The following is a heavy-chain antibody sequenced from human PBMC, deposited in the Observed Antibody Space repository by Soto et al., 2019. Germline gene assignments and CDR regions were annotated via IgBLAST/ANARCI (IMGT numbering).Heavy chain of an antibody. CDR1: GYTFTNFG. CDR2: INTYNHNT. CDR3: GRESTGSGWSFDF. Sequence: QVPLVQSGAEVKKPGASVRISCKASGYTFTNFGITWVRQAPGQGLEWMGWINTYNHNTIYAQKFQGRVTMTTDTSTSTSYLELGSLRSDDTAVYYCGRESTGSGWSFDFWGQGSLVTVSS. J-gene: IGHJ4*02. V-gene: IGHV1-18*04. D-gene: IGHD6-19*01.